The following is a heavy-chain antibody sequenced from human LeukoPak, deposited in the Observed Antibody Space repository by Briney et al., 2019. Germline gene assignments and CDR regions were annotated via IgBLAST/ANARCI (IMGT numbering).Heavy chain of an antibody. Sequence: GGSLRLSCAASGFTFSNYAMSWVRQAPGKGLEWVSGISGSGGSTYYGDSVKGRFTISRDNSKNTLYLQMSSLRAEDMATYYCAKPDLPCCTTTSCSLGYWGQGTLVTVSS. J-gene: IGHJ4*02. D-gene: IGHD2-2*01. V-gene: IGHV3-23*01. CDR2: ISGSGGST. CDR3: AKPDLPCCTTTSCSLGY. CDR1: GFTFSNYA.